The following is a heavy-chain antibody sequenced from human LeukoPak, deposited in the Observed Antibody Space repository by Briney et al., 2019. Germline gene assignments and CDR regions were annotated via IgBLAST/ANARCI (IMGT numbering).Heavy chain of an antibody. D-gene: IGHD1-14*01. V-gene: IGHV4-59*08. Sequence: PSETLPLTCTVSGGFINSYYWSWIRQPPAKGLEWIGYIYSTGGEANNNSSPKTRLSISVDTSNNKKTLMLTSVTAADTAVYYCARQPGGTAAFGIWAHGTMVTVSS. CDR3: ARQPGGTAAFGI. CDR1: GGFINSYY. J-gene: IGHJ3*02. CDR2: IYSTGGEA.